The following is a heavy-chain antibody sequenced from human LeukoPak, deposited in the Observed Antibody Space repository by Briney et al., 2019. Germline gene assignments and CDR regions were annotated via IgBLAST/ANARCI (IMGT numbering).Heavy chain of an antibody. J-gene: IGHJ4*02. CDR3: ARDRSGTTPAFDY. V-gene: IGHV4-34*01. CDR2: INHSGST. Sequence: SETLSLTCAVYGGSFSGYYWSWIRQPPGKGLEWIGEINHSGSTNYNPSLKSRVTISVDTSKNQFSLKLSSVPAADTAVYYCARDRSGTTPAFDYWGQGTLVTVSS. CDR1: GGSFSGYY. D-gene: IGHD1-14*01.